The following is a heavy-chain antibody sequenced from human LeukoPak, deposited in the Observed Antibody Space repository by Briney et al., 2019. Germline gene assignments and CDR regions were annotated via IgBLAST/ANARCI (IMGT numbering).Heavy chain of an antibody. V-gene: IGHV4-39*07. CDR2: IYYSGST. J-gene: IGHJ4*02. Sequence: PSETLSLTCTVSGGSISSSSYYWGWIRQPPGKGLEWIGSIYYSGSTYYNPSLKSRVTISVDTSKNQFSLKLSSVTAADTAVYYCARMGGELPDYWGQGTLVTVSS. CDR1: GGSISSSSYY. CDR3: ARMGGELPDY. D-gene: IGHD1-26*01.